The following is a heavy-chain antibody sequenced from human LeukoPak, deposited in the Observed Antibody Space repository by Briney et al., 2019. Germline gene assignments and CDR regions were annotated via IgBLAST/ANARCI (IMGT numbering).Heavy chain of an antibody. CDR2: ISYDGSNK. Sequence: GSLRLSCAASGFTSSSYGMHWVRQAPGKGLEWVAVISYDGSNKYYADSVKGRFTISRDNSKNTLYLQMNSLRAEDTAVYYCARLIAADPQLDYWGQGTLVTVSS. CDR3: ARLIAADPQLDY. CDR1: GFTSSSYG. V-gene: IGHV3-30*03. J-gene: IGHJ4*02. D-gene: IGHD6-13*01.